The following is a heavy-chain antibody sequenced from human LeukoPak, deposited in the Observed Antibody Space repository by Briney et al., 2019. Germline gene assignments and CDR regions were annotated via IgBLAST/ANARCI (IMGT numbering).Heavy chain of an antibody. J-gene: IGHJ4*02. CDR3: AKGVEMATVPLFFDY. CDR1: GFTFDDYG. V-gene: IGHV3-20*04. Sequence: GSLRLSCAASGFTFDDYGMSWVRQAPGKGLEWVSGINWNGGSTGYADSVKGRFTISRDNAKNSLYLQMNSLRAEDTAVYYCAKGVEMATVPLFFDYWGQGTLVTVSS. D-gene: IGHD5-24*01. CDR2: INWNGGST.